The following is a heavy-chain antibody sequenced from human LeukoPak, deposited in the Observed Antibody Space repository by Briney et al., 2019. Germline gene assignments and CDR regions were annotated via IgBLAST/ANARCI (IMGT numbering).Heavy chain of an antibody. CDR1: GFTFSNYW. V-gene: IGHV3-74*01. Sequence: GGSLRLSCAASGFTFSNYWMHWVRQAPGKGLVWLSRINNDGTITSSADSVKGRFTISRDNAKNTLYLQMNSLRAEDTAVYYCAREVALAVLPDYWGQGTLVTVSS. J-gene: IGHJ4*02. CDR3: AREVALAVLPDY. D-gene: IGHD6-19*01. CDR2: INNDGTIT.